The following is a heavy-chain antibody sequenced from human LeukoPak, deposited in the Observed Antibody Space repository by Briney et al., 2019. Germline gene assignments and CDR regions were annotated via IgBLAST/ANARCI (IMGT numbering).Heavy chain of an antibody. J-gene: IGHJ6*04. Sequence: SVKVSCKASGGTFSSYAISWVRQAPGQGLEWMGGIIPIFGTANYAQKFQGRVTITADKSTSTAYMELSSLRSEDTAVYYCASIIVVVPAAIPYYYGMYVWGKGTTVTVSS. CDR3: ASIIVVVPAAIPYYYGMYV. CDR1: GGTFSSYA. CDR2: IIPIFGTA. D-gene: IGHD2-2*01. V-gene: IGHV1-69*06.